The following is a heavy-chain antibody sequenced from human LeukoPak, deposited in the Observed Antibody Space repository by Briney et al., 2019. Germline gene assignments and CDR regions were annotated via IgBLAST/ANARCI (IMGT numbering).Heavy chain of an antibody. CDR2: INPNSGGT. D-gene: IGHD3-22*01. CDR3: ARGTMIVVVITTDFDY. CDR1: GHTFTGYY. Sequence: ASVKVSCKASGHTFTGYYMHWVRQAPGQGLEWMGWINPNSGGTNYAQKFQGRVTMTRDTSISTAYMELSRLRSDDTAVYYCARGTMIVVVITTDFDYWGQGTLVTVSS. J-gene: IGHJ4*02. V-gene: IGHV1-2*02.